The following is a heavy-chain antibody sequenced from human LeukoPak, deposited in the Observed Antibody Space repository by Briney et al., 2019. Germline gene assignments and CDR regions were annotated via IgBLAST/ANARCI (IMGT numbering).Heavy chain of an antibody. CDR2: TYYRSKWYN. CDR1: GDSVSSNNGA. V-gene: IGHV6-1*01. J-gene: IGHJ4*02. CDR3: AKGGEAYHYESSGYYAHRYFDY. Sequence: SQTLSLTCAISGDSVSSNNGAWNWIRQSPSRGLEWLGRTYYRSKWYNDYAESMKGRITISPDTSKNQFSLQLNSVTPEDTAVYYCAKGGEAYHYESSGYYAHRYFDYWGRGTLVTVSS. D-gene: IGHD3-22*01.